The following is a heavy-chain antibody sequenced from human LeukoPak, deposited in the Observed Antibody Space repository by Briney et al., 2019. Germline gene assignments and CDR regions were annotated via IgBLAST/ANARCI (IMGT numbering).Heavy chain of an antibody. Sequence: PSGTLSLTCTVSGGSISSSSYYWGWIRQPPGEGLEWIGSIYYSGSTYYNPSLKSRVTISVDTSKNQFSLKLSSVTAADTAVYYCARQGYSSSWYYFDYWGQGTLVTVSS. D-gene: IGHD6-13*01. J-gene: IGHJ4*02. V-gene: IGHV4-39*01. CDR1: GGSISSSSYY. CDR2: IYYSGST. CDR3: ARQGYSSSWYYFDY.